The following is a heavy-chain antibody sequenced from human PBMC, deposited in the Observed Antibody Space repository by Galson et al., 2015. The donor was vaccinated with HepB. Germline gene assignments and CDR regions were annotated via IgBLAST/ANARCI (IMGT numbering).Heavy chain of an antibody. V-gene: IGHV1-69*08. Sequence: SVKVSCKASGDTFSSYTVSWLRQAPGQGLEWMGKITPMVGRGSYAQKFQGRVTITADKSSTITYMELSSLSTEDTAVYYCARDFAAAADYWGQGTLVTVSS. D-gene: IGHD6-13*01. CDR2: ITPMVGRG. CDR3: ARDFAAAADY. J-gene: IGHJ4*02. CDR1: GDTFSSYT.